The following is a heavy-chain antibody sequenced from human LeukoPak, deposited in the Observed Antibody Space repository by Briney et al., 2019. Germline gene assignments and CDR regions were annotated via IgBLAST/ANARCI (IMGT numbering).Heavy chain of an antibody. CDR2: VNPNSGGT. D-gene: IGHD3-10*01. CDR1: GYTFTGYY. Sequence: ASVKVSCKASGYTFTGYYMHWVRQAPGQGLEWMGWVNPNSGGTDYAQKFQGRITMTRETSISTAYMELNSLRSDDTAVYYCARGDMVRGLYYMDVWGRGTTVTVSS. V-gene: IGHV1-2*02. CDR3: ARGDMVRGLYYMDV. J-gene: IGHJ6*03.